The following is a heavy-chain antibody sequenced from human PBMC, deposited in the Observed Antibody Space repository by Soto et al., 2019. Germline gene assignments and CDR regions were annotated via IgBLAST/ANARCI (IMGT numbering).Heavy chain of an antibody. D-gene: IGHD6-19*01. CDR1: GGTFSSYA. CDR3: ARLRVYSSGWSPHDY. J-gene: IGHJ4*02. Sequence: SVKVSCKASGGTFSSYAISWVRQAPGQGLEWMGGIIPIFGTANYAQKFQGRVTITADESTSTAYMELSSLRSEDTAVYYCARLRVYSSGWSPHDYWGQGTLVTVSS. CDR2: IIPIFGTA. V-gene: IGHV1-69*13.